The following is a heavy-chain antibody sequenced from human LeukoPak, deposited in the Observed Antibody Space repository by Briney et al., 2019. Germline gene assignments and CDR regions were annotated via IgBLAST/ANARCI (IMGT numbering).Heavy chain of an antibody. CDR1: GFTFSNFW. V-gene: IGHV3-74*01. J-gene: IGHJ5*02. Sequence: GGSLRLSCAASGFTFSNFWMHWVRQAPGKGPVWVSRINSDGSTTTYAGSVKGRFTISRDNAKNTLYLQMNSLGAEDTAVYYCARDWSTPWGQGTLVTVSS. D-gene: IGHD3-3*01. CDR3: ARDWSTP. CDR2: INSDGSTT.